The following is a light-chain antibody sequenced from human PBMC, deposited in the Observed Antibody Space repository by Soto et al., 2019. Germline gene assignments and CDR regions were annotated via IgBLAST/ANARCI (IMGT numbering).Light chain of an antibody. CDR3: QQYNSYLLT. CDR2: KAS. Sequence: DIQMTQSPSTLSASVGDRVTITCLASQSISSWLAWYQQKPGKAPKLLIYKASSLESGVPSRFSGSGSGTEFNLTISSLHPDDFAPDYCQQYNSYLLTFGGGTKVEIK. J-gene: IGKJ4*01. V-gene: IGKV1-5*03. CDR1: QSISSW.